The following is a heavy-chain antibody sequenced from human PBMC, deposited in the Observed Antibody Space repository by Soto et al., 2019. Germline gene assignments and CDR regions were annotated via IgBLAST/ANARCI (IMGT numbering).Heavy chain of an antibody. CDR1: GFTFSNYA. D-gene: IGHD3-9*01. CDR2: ISYDGSNK. J-gene: IGHJ4*02. CDR3: ASADYDILTGYYHEFDY. Sequence: PGGSLRLSCAASGFTFSNYAMHWVRQAPGKGLEWVAVISYDGSNKNYADSVKGRFTISRDNSKNTLSLQMSSLRAEDTTVYYCASADYDILTGYYHEFDYWGQGTLVTVSS. V-gene: IGHV3-30-3*01.